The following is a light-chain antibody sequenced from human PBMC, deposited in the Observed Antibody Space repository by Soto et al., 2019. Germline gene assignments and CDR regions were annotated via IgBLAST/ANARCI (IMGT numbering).Light chain of an antibody. CDR3: QQYNSWPLT. CDR2: DAS. CDR1: QSVSNTY. Sequence: EIVLTQSPGTLSLSPGERATLSCRASQSVSNTYLAWYQQKPGQAPRLLIYDASSRATGIPDRFSGSGSGTDFTLTISRLEPEDFAVYYCQQYNSWPLTFGGGTKVDIK. V-gene: IGKV3-20*01. J-gene: IGKJ4*01.